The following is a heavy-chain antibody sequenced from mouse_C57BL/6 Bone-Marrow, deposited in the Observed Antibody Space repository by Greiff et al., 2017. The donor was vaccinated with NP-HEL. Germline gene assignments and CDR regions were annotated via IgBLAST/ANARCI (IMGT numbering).Heavy chain of an antibody. CDR1: GFTFSSYA. J-gene: IGHJ4*01. CDR3: AREGYAMDY. CDR2: ISAGGSYT. Sequence: EVKLVESGGGLVKPGGSLKLSCAASGFTFSSYAMSWVRQTPEKRLEWVATISAGGSYTYYPDNVKGRFTISRDNSKNNLYLQISHLKSEDTAMYYCAREGYAMDYWGQGTSVTVSS. V-gene: IGHV5-4*01.